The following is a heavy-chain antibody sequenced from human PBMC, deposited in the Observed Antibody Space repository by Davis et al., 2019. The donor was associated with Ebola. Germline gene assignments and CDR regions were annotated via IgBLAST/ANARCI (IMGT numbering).Heavy chain of an antibody. Sequence: SVKVSCKASGYTFTSYGISWVRQAPGQGLEWMGGIIPIFGTANYAQKFQGRVTITADESTSTAYMELSSLRSEDTAVYYCARASVVATLSYGMDVWGQGTTVTVSS. CDR3: ARASVVATLSYGMDV. V-gene: IGHV1-69*13. CDR2: IIPIFGTA. D-gene: IGHD2-21*01. J-gene: IGHJ6*02. CDR1: GYTFTSYG.